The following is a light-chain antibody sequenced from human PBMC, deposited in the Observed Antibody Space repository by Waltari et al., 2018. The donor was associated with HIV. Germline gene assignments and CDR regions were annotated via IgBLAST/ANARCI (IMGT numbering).Light chain of an antibody. V-gene: IGLV2-11*01. Sequence: QSALPQPRSVSGSPGQAVTISCTGTSSDVRGYNSVSWYQQHPGKAPKLLIYDVSKWPSAVAVRFSGSKSGASASLTISVLRADDEADYYCCSYGVTYNVFGTGTKVTIL. CDR1: SSDVRGYNS. CDR2: DVS. J-gene: IGLJ1*01. CDR3: CSYGVTYNV.